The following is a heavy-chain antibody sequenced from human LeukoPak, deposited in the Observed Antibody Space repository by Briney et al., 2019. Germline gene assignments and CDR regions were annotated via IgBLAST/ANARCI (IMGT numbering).Heavy chain of an antibody. J-gene: IGHJ6*04. CDR1: GGSVSDYY. CDR2: IYHTGST. CDR3: AREVEYSSSMDV. Sequence: PSETLSLTCTISGGSVSDYYWSWIRQSPGKGLEWIGYIYHTGSTSYSPSLKSRVTISADTSQNQFSLKLSSVTAADTAVYYCAREVEYSSSMDVWGKGTTVTVSS. D-gene: IGHD6-6*01. V-gene: IGHV4-59*02.